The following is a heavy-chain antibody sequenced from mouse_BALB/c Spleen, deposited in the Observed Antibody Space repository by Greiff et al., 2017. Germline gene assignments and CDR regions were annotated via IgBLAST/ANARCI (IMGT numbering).Heavy chain of an antibody. Sequence: QVQLQQSGAELMKPGASVKISCKATGYTFSSYWIEWVKQRPGHGLEWIGEILPGSGSTNYNEKFKGKATFTADTSSNTAYMPLSSLTYEDSAVYYCARGITGFAYWGQGTLVTVSA. CDR3: ARGITGFAY. V-gene: IGHV1-9*01. D-gene: IGHD2-4*01. J-gene: IGHJ3*01. CDR2: ILPGSGST. CDR1: GYTFSSYW.